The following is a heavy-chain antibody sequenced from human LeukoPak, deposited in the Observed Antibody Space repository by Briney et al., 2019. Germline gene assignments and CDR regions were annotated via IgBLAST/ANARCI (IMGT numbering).Heavy chain of an antibody. J-gene: IGHJ6*04. Sequence: GGSLRLSCAASGFTFTTYGIHWVRQAPGKGLEWVAFIRNDGSNEYYADSVKGRFTISRDNSKNTVYLQMNTLRAEDTAVYYCAELGITMIGGVWGKGTTVTISS. V-gene: IGHV3-30*02. CDR2: IRNDGSNE. CDR1: GFTFTTYG. CDR3: AELGITMIGGV. D-gene: IGHD3-10*02.